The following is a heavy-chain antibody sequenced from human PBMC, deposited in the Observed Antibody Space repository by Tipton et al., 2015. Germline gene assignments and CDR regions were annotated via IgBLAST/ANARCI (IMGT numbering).Heavy chain of an antibody. CDR2: IIPIFGTA. D-gene: IGHD3-22*01. V-gene: IGHV1-69*01. CDR3: ARGHYDSSGYYSFYFDS. J-gene: IGHJ4*02. Sequence: QVQLVQSGAEVKKPGSSVKVSCKAAGGTLSNYAIHWVRQAPGQGLEWMGGIIPIFGTANYAQKFQGRVTITADESTSTAYMELSSLRSEDTAVYYCARGHYDSSGYYSFYFDSWGQGTLVTVSS. CDR1: GGTLSNYA.